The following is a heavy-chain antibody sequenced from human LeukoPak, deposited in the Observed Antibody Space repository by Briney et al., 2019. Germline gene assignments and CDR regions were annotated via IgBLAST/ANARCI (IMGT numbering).Heavy chain of an antibody. Sequence: ASVKVSCKASGYTFTSYGISWVRQAPGQGLEWMGWISAYNGNTNYAQKLQGRVTMTTDTSTSRAYMELRSPRSADTAVYSCARSLDCSGGSCQLDYWGQGTLVTVSS. CDR1: GYTFTSYG. CDR2: ISAYNGNT. CDR3: ARSLDCSGGSCQLDY. V-gene: IGHV1-18*01. D-gene: IGHD2-15*01. J-gene: IGHJ4*02.